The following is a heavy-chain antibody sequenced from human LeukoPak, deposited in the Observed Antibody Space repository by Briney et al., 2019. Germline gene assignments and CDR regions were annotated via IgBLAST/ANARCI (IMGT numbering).Heavy chain of an antibody. D-gene: IGHD3-9*01. Sequence: ASVKVSCKASGYTFTSYDINWVRQATGQGLEWMGWMNPNSGGTNYAQKFQGRVTMTRDTSISTAYMELSRLRSDDTAVYYCARDKRLRYFDWLLLESFDYWGQGTLVTVSS. CDR2: MNPNSGGT. CDR3: ARDKRLRYFDWLLLESFDY. CDR1: GYTFTSYD. J-gene: IGHJ4*02. V-gene: IGHV1-2*02.